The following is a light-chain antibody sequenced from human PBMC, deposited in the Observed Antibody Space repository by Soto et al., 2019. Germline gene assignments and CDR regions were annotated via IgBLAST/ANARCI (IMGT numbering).Light chain of an antibody. CDR1: QSVSSSY. CDR3: HQYVSAPYT. CDR2: GAS. Sequence: EIALTQSPGTLSLSPGERATLSCRASQSVSSSYLAWYQQKPGQAPRLLIYGASSRATGIPDRFSGSGSGTDFTLTISRLEPEDFAVYYCHQYVSAPYTFGQGTKLEIK. J-gene: IGKJ2*01. V-gene: IGKV3-20*01.